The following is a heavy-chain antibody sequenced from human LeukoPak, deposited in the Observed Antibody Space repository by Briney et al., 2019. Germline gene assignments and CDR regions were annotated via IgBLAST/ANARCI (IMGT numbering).Heavy chain of an antibody. CDR1: GYTFTSYY. J-gene: IGHJ4*02. CDR2: TNPSGGST. CDR3: ARVRIAAALDY. V-gene: IGHV1-46*01. D-gene: IGHD6-13*01. Sequence: ASVKVSCKASGYTFTSYYMHWVRQAPGQGLEWMGITNPSGGSTSYAQKFQGRVTMTRDTSTSTVYMELSSLRSEDTAVYYCARVRIAAALDYWGQGTLVTVSS.